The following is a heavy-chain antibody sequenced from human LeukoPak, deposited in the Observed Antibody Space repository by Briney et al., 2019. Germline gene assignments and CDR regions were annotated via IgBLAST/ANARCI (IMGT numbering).Heavy chain of an antibody. J-gene: IGHJ2*01. Sequence: GASVKVSCKASGYTLTSYGINWVRQAPGQGLEWMGWISGNNGKTNYAQKVQGRVTMTTDTSTTTAYMELRSLISDDTAVYYCARGRRDTSGYWYFDLWGRGTLVTVSS. CDR1: GYTLTSYG. CDR2: ISGNNGKT. D-gene: IGHD3-22*01. V-gene: IGHV1-18*01. CDR3: ARGRRDTSGYWYFDL.